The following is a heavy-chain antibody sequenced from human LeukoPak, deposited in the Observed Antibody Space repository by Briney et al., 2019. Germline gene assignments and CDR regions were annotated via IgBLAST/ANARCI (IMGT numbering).Heavy chain of an antibody. CDR1: GFAFSSYW. J-gene: IGHJ4*02. CDR3: VSGDYGNY. Sequence: GGSLRLSCAASGFAFSSYWLHWVRQAPGKGLVRVSRVNSDGSSTNYADSVEGRFTVSRDNAKNTLFLQMNSLRVEDTALYYCVSGDYGNYWGQGTLVTVSS. D-gene: IGHD4-17*01. V-gene: IGHV3-74*01. CDR2: VNSDGSST.